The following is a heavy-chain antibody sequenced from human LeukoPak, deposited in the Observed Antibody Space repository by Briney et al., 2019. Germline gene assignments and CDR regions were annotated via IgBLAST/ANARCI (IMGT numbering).Heavy chain of an antibody. CDR1: GGSISSGSYY. CDR3: ARGEPRYQYAMDV. D-gene: IGHD2-2*01. CDR2: MYISGTT. J-gene: IGHJ6*02. V-gene: IGHV4-61*02. Sequence: PSQTLSLTCTVSGGSISSGSYYWSWIRQPAGKGLEWIGRMYISGTTNYNPTLKRRVTISVDTSKNQFSLKVSSVTAADTAVYYCARGEPRYQYAMDVWGQGPTVTVSS.